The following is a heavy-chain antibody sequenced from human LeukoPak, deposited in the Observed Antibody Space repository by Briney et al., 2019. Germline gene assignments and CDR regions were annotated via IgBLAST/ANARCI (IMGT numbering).Heavy chain of an antibody. CDR1: GGSISSYY. V-gene: IGHV4-59*01. CDR3: ARDGYSDSSGYDYPPSV. D-gene: IGHD3-22*01. Sequence: SETPSLTCTVSGGSISSYYWSWIRQPPGKGLEWIGYMSYSGGSSYNPSLRSRVTISVDASKKQFSLKLSSVTAADTAVYYCARDGYSDSSGYDYPPSVWGQGTLVTVSS. CDR2: MSYSGGS. J-gene: IGHJ4*02.